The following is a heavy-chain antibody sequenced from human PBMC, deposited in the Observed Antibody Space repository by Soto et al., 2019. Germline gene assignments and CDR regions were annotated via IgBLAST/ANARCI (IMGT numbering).Heavy chain of an antibody. D-gene: IGHD3-10*01. Sequence: EVQLVESGGGLVKPGGSLRLSCAASGFTFSSYSMNWVRQAPGKGLEWVSSISSSSSFIYQADSVKGRFTISRDNAKNSLYLQTNSLRAEDTAVYYCARDRDWYFDLWGRGTLVTVSS. CDR3: ARDRDWYFDL. J-gene: IGHJ2*01. V-gene: IGHV3-21*01. CDR1: GFTFSSYS. CDR2: ISSSSSFI.